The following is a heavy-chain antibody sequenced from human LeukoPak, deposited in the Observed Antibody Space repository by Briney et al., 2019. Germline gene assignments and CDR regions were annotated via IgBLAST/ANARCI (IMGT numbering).Heavy chain of an antibody. D-gene: IGHD2/OR15-2a*01. Sequence: GGSLRLSCAASGFTFSSYAMHWVRQAPGKGLEYVSAISSNGGSTYYANSVKGRFTISRDNAKNSLYLQMNNLRVEDTAVYYCAREWVTTTSFDYWGQGVLVTVSS. CDR1: GFTFSSYA. V-gene: IGHV3-64*01. CDR2: ISSNGGST. J-gene: IGHJ4*02. CDR3: AREWVTTTSFDY.